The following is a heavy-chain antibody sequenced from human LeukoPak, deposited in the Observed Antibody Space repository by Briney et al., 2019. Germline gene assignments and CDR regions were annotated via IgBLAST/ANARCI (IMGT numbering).Heavy chain of an antibody. CDR2: ISSRSSYI. Sequence: GGSLRLSCAASGFTFSSYSMNWVRQAPGKGPEWVSSISSRSSYIYYADSVKGRFTISRDNAQNSLYLQMNSLRAEDTAVYYCARVGTRMVTIVAPYYMDVWGKGTTVTASS. D-gene: IGHD5-24*01. J-gene: IGHJ6*03. V-gene: IGHV3-21*01. CDR1: GFTFSSYS. CDR3: ARVGTRMVTIVAPYYMDV.